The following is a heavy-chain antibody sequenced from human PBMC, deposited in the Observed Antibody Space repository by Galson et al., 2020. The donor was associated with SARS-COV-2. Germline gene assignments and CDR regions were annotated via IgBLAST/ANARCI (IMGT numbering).Heavy chain of an antibody. CDR3: AKSYILTGLGY. D-gene: IGHD3-9*01. V-gene: IGHV3-30*18. Sequence: GESLKISCAASGFTFSNYGMHWVRQAPGKGLEWVAVISYDGSNKYYADSVKGRFTISRDNSKNTLYLQMNSLRAEDTAVYYCAKSYILTGLGYWGQGTLVTVSS. CDR2: ISYDGSNK. CDR1: GFTFSNYG. J-gene: IGHJ4*02.